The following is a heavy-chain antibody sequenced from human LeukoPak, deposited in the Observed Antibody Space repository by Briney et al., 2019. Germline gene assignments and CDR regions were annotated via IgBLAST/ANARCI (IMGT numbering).Heavy chain of an antibody. J-gene: IGHJ4*02. D-gene: IGHD1-26*01. Sequence: GGSLRLSCAASGFTFSSYWMSWVRQAPGKGLEWVANIKQDGSEKYYVDSVKGRFTISRDNAKNSLYLQMNSLRAEDTAVYYCARNRYSGSYGDDYWGQGTLVTVSS. V-gene: IGHV3-7*05. CDR1: GFTFSSYW. CDR3: ARNRYSGSYGDDY. CDR2: IKQDGSEK.